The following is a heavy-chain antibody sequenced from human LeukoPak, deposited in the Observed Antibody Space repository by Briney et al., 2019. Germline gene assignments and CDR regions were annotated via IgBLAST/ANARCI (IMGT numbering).Heavy chain of an antibody. V-gene: IGHV4-34*01. D-gene: IGHD3-22*01. CDR3: ARDPSGYFNY. J-gene: IGHJ4*02. Sequence: PSETLSLTCAVYGGSFSGYYWSWIRQPPGKGLEWIGEINHSGSTNYNPSLKSRVTISVDTSKNQFSLKSSSMTAADTAVYCCARDPSGYFNYWGQGTLATVSS. CDR1: GGSFSGYY. CDR2: INHSGST.